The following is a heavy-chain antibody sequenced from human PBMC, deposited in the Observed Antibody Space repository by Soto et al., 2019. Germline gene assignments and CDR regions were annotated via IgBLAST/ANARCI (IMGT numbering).Heavy chain of an antibody. D-gene: IGHD1-7*01. J-gene: IGHJ3*02. V-gene: IGHV1-18*04. CDR2: ISAYNGNT. CDR3: ARVVGQLWYDWNYCAFDI. Sequence: QVQLVQSGAEVKKPGASVKVSCKASGYTFTSYGISWVRQAPGQGLEWMGWISAYNGNTNYAQKLQGRVTMTTDTSTSAAYMELRRLRSDDTAVYYCARVVGQLWYDWNYCAFDIWGQGTMVTVSS. CDR1: GYTFTSYG.